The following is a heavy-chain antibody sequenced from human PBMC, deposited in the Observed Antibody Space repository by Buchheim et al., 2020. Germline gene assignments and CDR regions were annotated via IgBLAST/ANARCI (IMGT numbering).Heavy chain of an antibody. V-gene: IGHV3-30*18. CDR2: ISYDGSNK. Sequence: QVQLVESGGGVVQPGRSLRLSCAASGFTFSSYGMHWVRQAPGKGLEWVAVISYDGSNKYYADSVKGRFTISRDNSKNTLYLQMNSLRAEETAVYYCAKDLSTYSSSWYGYYYYGMDVWGQGTT. CDR1: GFTFSSYG. D-gene: IGHD6-13*01. CDR3: AKDLSTYSSSWYGYYYYGMDV. J-gene: IGHJ6*02.